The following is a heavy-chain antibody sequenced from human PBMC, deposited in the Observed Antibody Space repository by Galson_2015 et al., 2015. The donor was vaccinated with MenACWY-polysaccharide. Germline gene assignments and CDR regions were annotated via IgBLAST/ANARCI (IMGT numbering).Heavy chain of an antibody. Sequence: SVKVSCKASGYTFTSYDINWVRQATGQGLEWMGWMNPNSGNTGYPQKFQGRVTMTRNTSISTAYMELSSLRSEDTAVYYCARVIAPDGIAVAKVLNDHWGQGTLVTVSS. CDR1: GYTFTSYD. CDR2: MNPNSGNT. V-gene: IGHV1-8*01. CDR3: ARVIAPDGIAVAKVLNDH. D-gene: IGHD6-19*01. J-gene: IGHJ4*02.